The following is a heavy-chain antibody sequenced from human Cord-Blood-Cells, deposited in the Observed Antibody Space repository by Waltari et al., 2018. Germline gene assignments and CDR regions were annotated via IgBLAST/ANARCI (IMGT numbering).Heavy chain of an antibody. CDR3: ARGLPYYYDSSGSRWFDP. CDR2: INHSGST. V-gene: IGHV4-34*01. D-gene: IGHD3-22*01. CDR1: GGSFSGYY. Sequence: QVQLQQWGAGLLKPSETLSLTCAVYGGSFSGYYWSWIRQPPGPGLEWIGEINHSGSTNYNPSLKSRVTISVDTSKNQFSLKLSSVTAADTAVYYCARGLPYYYDSSGSRWFDPWGQGTLVTVSS. J-gene: IGHJ5*02.